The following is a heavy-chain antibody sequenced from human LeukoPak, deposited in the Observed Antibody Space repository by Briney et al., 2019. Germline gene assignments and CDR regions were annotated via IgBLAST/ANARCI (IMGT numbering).Heavy chain of an antibody. CDR2: IYYSGST. CDR1: GGSVSSGSYY. CDR3: ARAGGYCSGGSCYSDAFDI. Sequence: PSETLSLTCTVSGGSVSSGSYYWSWIRQPPGRGLEWIVYIYYSGSTNYNPSLKSRVTISVDTSKTQFSLKLSSVTAADTAVYYCARAGGYCSGGSCYSDAFDIWGQGTMVTVSS. V-gene: IGHV4-61*01. D-gene: IGHD2-15*01. J-gene: IGHJ3*02.